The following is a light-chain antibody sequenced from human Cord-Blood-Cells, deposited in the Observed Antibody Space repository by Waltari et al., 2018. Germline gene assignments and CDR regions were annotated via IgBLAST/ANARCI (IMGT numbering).Light chain of an antibody. V-gene: IGLV2-8*01. CDR1: SSDVGGYNH. Sequence: QSALTQPPSASGSPGQSVTISCTGTSSDVGGYNHVPWYQHHPGKAPKLMIYEVSKRPSGVHDRFSGSKSGNTASLTVSGLQAEDEADYYCSSYAGSNNPYVFGTGTKVTVL. J-gene: IGLJ1*01. CDR3: SSYAGSNNPYV. CDR2: EVS.